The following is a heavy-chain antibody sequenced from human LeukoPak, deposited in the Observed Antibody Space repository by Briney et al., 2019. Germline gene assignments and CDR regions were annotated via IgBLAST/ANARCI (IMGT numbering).Heavy chain of an antibody. V-gene: IGHV3-7*04. CDR2: IKEDGSDN. J-gene: IGHJ4*02. CDR1: GLTFRTYW. Sequence: GGSLRLSCATSGLTFRTYWMSWVRQAPGKGLEWVANIKEDGSDNNYVDSVKGRFTISRDNAKNSLFLQMNSLRAEDTALYYCARGGGAPDYWGQGTLVTVSS. CDR3: ARGGGAPDY. D-gene: IGHD3-16*01.